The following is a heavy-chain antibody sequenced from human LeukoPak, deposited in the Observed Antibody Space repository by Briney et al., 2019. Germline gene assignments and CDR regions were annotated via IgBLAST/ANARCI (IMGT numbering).Heavy chain of an antibody. CDR2: IYYSGST. J-gene: IGHJ6*03. V-gene: IGHV4-39*01. CDR3: ASPTVRGTHYYYMDV. CDR1: GGSISSYGYY. Sequence: SETLSLTCTVSGGSISSYGYYWVWIRQPPGKGLEWIGSIYYSGSTYYNPSLKSRVTSSVDTSKNQFSLKLSSVTAADTAVYYCASPTVRGTHYYYMDVWGKGTTVTVSS. D-gene: IGHD3-10*01.